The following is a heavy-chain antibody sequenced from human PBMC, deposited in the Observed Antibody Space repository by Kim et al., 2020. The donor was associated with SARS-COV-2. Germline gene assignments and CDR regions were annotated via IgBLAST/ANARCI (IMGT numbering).Heavy chain of an antibody. CDR1: GDSISNGPYY. CDR3: ARGGRGSGYLTLDS. J-gene: IGHJ5*01. D-gene: IGHD3-22*01. CDR2: IYITGST. V-gene: IGHV4-31*03. Sequence: SETLSLTCTVSGDSISNGPYYWSWVRQPPGKGLEWIGYIYITGSTYYNSSLESRVTISLDKPQNQLSLKLSSLTAADTAVYYCARGGRGSGYLTLDSWG.